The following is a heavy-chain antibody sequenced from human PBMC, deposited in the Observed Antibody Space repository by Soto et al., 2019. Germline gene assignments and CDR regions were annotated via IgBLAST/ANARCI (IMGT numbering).Heavy chain of an antibody. V-gene: IGHV3-48*01. D-gene: IGHD2-21*01. Sequence: GGSLRLSCAASGFTFSSYGMHWVRQAPGKGLEWVSYIRGGSDVIHYADSVKGRFTISRDNAKNSLYLQMNSLRAEDTAVYYCVRDHIYAFDIWGQGTMVTVSS. CDR1: GFTFSSYG. J-gene: IGHJ3*02. CDR2: IRGGSDVI. CDR3: VRDHIYAFDI.